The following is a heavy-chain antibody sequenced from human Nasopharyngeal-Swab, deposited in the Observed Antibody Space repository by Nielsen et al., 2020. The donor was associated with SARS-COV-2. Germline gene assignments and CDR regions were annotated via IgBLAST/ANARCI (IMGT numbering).Heavy chain of an antibody. CDR2: ISGSGSTV. Sequence: GGSLRLSCAASGFTFSSYEMNWVGQAPGKGLEWVSYISGSGSTVYYADSVKGRFTISRDNAKNSLYLQMNSLRAEDTAVYYCARGDDSSGFSITLDYWGQGTLVTVSS. CDR1: GFTFSSYE. CDR3: ARGDDSSGFSITLDY. V-gene: IGHV3-48*03. J-gene: IGHJ4*02. D-gene: IGHD3-22*01.